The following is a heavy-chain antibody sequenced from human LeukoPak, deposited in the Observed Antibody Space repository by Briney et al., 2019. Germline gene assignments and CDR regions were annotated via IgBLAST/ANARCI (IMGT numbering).Heavy chain of an antibody. CDR2: ISYDGSNK. CDR3: ARTVAVAGDY. D-gene: IGHD6-19*01. Sequence: GGSLRLSCAASGFTFSSYGMHWVRQAPGKGLEWVAVISYDGSNKYYADSVKGRFTISRDNSKNTLYLQMNSLRAEDTAVYYCARTVAVAGDYWGQGTLVTVSS. V-gene: IGHV3-30*03. J-gene: IGHJ4*02. CDR1: GFTFSSYG.